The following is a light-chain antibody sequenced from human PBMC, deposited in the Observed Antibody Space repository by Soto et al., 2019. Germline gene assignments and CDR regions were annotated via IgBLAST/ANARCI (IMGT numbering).Light chain of an antibody. CDR3: QQYYSYPSIT. Sequence: AIRTTQSPSSFSASTGDRVTITFRSSQGISSYLAWYQQKPGKAPKLLIYAASTLQSGVPSRFSGSGSGTDFTLTISCLQSEDFATYYCQQYYSYPSITFGQGTRLEIK. CDR2: AAS. CDR1: QGISSY. V-gene: IGKV1-8*01. J-gene: IGKJ5*01.